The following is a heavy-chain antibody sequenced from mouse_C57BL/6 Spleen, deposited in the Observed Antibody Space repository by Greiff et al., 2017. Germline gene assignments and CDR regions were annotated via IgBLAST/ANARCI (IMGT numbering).Heavy chain of an antibody. J-gene: IGHJ2*01. Sequence: VKLKQSGAELVRPGASVTLSCKASGYTFTDYEMHWVKQTPVHGLEWIGAIDPETGGTAYNQKFKGKAILTADKSSSTAYMELRSLTSEDSAVYYCTRWNYGSRGLDYWGQGTTLTVSS. V-gene: IGHV1-15*01. D-gene: IGHD1-1*01. CDR1: GYTFTDYE. CDR3: TRWNYGSRGLDY. CDR2: IDPETGGT.